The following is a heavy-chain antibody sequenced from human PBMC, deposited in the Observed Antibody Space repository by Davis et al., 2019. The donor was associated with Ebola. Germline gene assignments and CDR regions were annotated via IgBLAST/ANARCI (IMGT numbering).Heavy chain of an antibody. D-gene: IGHD1-7*01. CDR3: ARDSRGGWNYATPDY. Sequence: GESLKISCAPSGFTFSGYGMHWVRQAPGKGLEWVAAIWYDGSNKYYADSVKGRFTISRDNSKNTLYLQMNSLRAEDTAVYYCARDSRGGWNYATPDYWGQGTLVTVSS. J-gene: IGHJ4*02. CDR2: IWYDGSNK. CDR1: GFTFSGYG. V-gene: IGHV3-33*01.